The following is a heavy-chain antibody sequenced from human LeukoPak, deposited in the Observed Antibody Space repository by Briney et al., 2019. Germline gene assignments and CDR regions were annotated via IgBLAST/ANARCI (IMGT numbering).Heavy chain of an antibody. J-gene: IGHJ4*02. CDR3: ARVLNYYDSSGYPSYFDY. V-gene: IGHV4-59*01. D-gene: IGHD3-22*01. CDR1: GGSISSYY. Sequence: SETLSLTCTVSGGSISSYYWSWIRQPPGKGLEWIGYIYYSGSTNYNPSLKSGVTISVDTSKNQFSLKLSSVTAADTAVYYCARVLNYYDSSGYPSYFDYWGQGTLVTVSS. CDR2: IYYSGST.